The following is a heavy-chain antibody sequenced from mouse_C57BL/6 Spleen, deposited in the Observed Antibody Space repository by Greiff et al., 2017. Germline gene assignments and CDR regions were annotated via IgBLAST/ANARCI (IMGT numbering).Heavy chain of an antibody. J-gene: IGHJ1*03. CDR1: GYTFTSYW. D-gene: IGHD4-1*01. CDR3: AAWDGWYFDV. Sequence: QVQLQQPGAELVRPGSSVKLSCKASGYTFTSYWMHWVKQRPIQGLDWIGNIDPSDSETPYNQKFKDKATLTVDKSSITAYMQLSSLTSEDSAVYYCAAWDGWYFDVWGTGTTVTVAS. CDR2: IDPSDSET. V-gene: IGHV1-52*01.